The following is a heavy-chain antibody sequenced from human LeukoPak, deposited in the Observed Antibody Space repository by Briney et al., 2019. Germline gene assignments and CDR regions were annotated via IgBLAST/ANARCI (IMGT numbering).Heavy chain of an antibody. CDR3: ARDRLEAVDY. Sequence: MSSETLSLTCTVSGGSISSGGYFWSWIRQHPGKGLEWIGYIYYSGSTNYNPSLKSRVTISVDTSKNQFSLKLSSVTAADTAVYYCARDRLEAVDYWGQGTLVTVSS. CDR2: IYYSGST. J-gene: IGHJ4*02. V-gene: IGHV4-61*08. D-gene: IGHD3-3*01. CDR1: GGSISSGGYF.